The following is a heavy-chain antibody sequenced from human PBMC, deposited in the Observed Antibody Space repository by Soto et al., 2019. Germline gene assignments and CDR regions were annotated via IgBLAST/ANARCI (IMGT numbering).Heavy chain of an antibody. CDR1: GGTFSSYA. D-gene: IGHD2-15*01. V-gene: IGHV1-69*01. CDR2: IIPIFGTA. Sequence: QVQLVQSGAEVKKPGSSVKVSCKASGGTFSSYAISWVRQAPGQGLEWMGGIIPIFGTANYAQKFQGRVTITADESTSTAYMELSSLRSEDTAVYYCARRGYCSGGSCYSCFDYWGQGTLVTVSS. CDR3: ARRGYCSGGSCYSCFDY. J-gene: IGHJ4*02.